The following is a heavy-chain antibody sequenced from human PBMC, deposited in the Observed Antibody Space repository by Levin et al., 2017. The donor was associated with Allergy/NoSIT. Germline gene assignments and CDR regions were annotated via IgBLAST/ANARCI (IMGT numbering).Heavy chain of an antibody. Sequence: GESLKISCVASGVAFSSYSMNWVRQAPGKGLEWISYISSSSSSIDYADSVKGRFTISRDNAKNSLFLQMNSLTDEDTAVYLWAGMKRNIRQACGMWGKGTKVTVAS. CDR2: ISSSSSSI. J-gene: IGHJ3*02. CDR1: GVAFSSYS. D-gene: IGHD2/OR15-2a*01. V-gene: IGHV3-48*02. CDR3: AGMKRNIRQACGM.